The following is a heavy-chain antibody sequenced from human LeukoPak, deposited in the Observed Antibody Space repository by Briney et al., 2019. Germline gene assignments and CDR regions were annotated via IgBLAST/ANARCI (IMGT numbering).Heavy chain of an antibody. CDR2: ISGSGGST. CDR3: AKDPNYGGNGVEAFDI. CDR1: GFTFSSYA. D-gene: IGHD4-17*01. J-gene: IGHJ3*02. Sequence: PGGSLRLSCAASGFTFSSYAMSWVRQAPGKGLEWVSAISGSGGSTYYADSVKGRFTISRDNAKNSLYLQMNSLRAEDTALYYCAKDPNYGGNGVEAFDIWGQGTMVTVSS. V-gene: IGHV3-23*01.